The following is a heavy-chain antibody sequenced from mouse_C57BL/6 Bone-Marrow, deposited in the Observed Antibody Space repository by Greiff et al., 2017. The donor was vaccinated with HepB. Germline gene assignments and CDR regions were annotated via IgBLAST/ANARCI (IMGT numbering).Heavy chain of an antibody. V-gene: IGHV5-12*01. CDR3: ARLGIDDGYYRSFYYAMDY. CDR2: ISNGGGST. J-gene: IGHJ4*01. CDR1: GFTFSDYY. D-gene: IGHD2-3*01. Sequence: DVHLVESGGGLVQPGGSLKLSCAASGFTFSDYYMYWVRQTPEKRLEWVAYISNGGGSTYYPDTVKGRFTISRDNAKNTLYLQMSRLKSEDTAMYYCARLGIDDGYYRSFYYAMDYWGQGTSVTVSS.